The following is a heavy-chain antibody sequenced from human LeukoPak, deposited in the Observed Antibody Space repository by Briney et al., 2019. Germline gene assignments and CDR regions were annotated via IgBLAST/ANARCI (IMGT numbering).Heavy chain of an antibody. CDR3: TYLRTPYYNDGWLDP. D-gene: IGHD3-22*01. J-gene: IGHJ5*02. V-gene: IGHV3-48*04. CDR1: GFTFRTFS. CDR2: ISSGSSPI. Sequence: PGGSLRLSCAASGFTFRTFSMNWVRQAPGKGLEWLSYISSGSSPIYYADSVKGRFTISRDDAQNLVYLQMNSLRAEDTAVYYCTYLRTPYYNDGWLDPWGQGALVTVSS.